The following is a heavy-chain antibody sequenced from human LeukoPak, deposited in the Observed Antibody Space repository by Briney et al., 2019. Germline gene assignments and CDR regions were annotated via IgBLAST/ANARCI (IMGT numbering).Heavy chain of an antibody. CDR3: ARSNGSGSYYYYYYGMDV. V-gene: IGHV1-2*04. D-gene: IGHD3-10*01. Sequence: ASVKVSCKASGYTFTGYYMHWVRQAPGQGLEWMGWINPNSGGTNYAQKFQGWVTMTRDTSISTAYMELSRLRSDDTAVYYCARSNGSGSYYYYYYGMDVWGQGTTVTVSS. J-gene: IGHJ6*02. CDR1: GYTFTGYY. CDR2: INPNSGGT.